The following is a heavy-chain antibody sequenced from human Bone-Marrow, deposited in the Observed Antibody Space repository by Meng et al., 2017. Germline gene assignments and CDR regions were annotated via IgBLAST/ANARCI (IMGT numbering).Heavy chain of an antibody. D-gene: IGHD3-10*01. J-gene: IGHJ4*02. CDR1: GGSFSGYY. CDR2: INHSGST. Sequence: QVQSQQWGAGLLKPSETLALSCAVYGGSFSGYYWSWIRQPPGKGLEWIGEINHSGSTNYNPSLKSRVTISVDTSKNQFSLKLSSVTAADTAVYYCARAYYGSGSYYQNWGQGTLVTVSS. V-gene: IGHV4-34*01. CDR3: ARAYYGSGSYYQN.